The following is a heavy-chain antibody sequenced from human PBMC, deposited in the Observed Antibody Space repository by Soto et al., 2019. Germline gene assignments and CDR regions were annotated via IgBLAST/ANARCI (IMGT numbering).Heavy chain of an antibody. CDR3: ATDVVRSTGGDC. Sequence: QVQLVQSGAEVKELGSSVKVSCKTSGGTFTTSSFVWVRQGPGQGLEWMGGIIPIFSKTNFAPKFQGRVTFTADESARTVYMDLSSLRSEDTDIYYCATDVVRSTGGDCWGQGPLVTVSS. J-gene: IGHJ4*02. CDR1: GGTFTTSS. D-gene: IGHD7-27*01. V-gene: IGHV1-69*01. CDR2: IIPIFSKT.